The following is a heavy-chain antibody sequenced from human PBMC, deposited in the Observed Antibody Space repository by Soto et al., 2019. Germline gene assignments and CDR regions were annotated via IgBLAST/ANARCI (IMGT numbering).Heavy chain of an antibody. V-gene: IGHV3-23*01. J-gene: IGHJ4*02. CDR3: AKDLKSSWYVFIFDY. CDR2: ISGSGGST. Sequence: AGCLRLSGAACRFTVSSYVMSWVRQSPGKGLEWVSAISGSGGSTYYADSVKGRFTISRDNSKNTLYLQMNSLRAEDTAVYYCAKDLKSSWYVFIFDYWGQGTPVTVSS. CDR1: RFTVSSYV. D-gene: IGHD6-13*01.